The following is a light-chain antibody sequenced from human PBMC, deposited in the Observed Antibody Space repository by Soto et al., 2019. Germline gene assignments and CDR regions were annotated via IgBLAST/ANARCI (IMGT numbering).Light chain of an antibody. CDR3: SSYTRSNTYV. CDR1: TSDVGAYNY. J-gene: IGLJ1*01. Sequence: QSVLTQPASVSGSPGQSITISCTGTTSDVGAYNYVSWYQQHPGKAPKLIIYDVSYRPSGVSNRFSGSKSGNTASLTISGLQAEDEADYYCSSYTRSNTYVFGTGTKLTVL. CDR2: DVS. V-gene: IGLV2-14*01.